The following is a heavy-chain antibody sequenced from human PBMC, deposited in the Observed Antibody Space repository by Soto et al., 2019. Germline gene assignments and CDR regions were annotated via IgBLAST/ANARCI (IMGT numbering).Heavy chain of an antibody. CDR2: IYYSGST. Sequence: SETLSLTCAVYGGSISSYYWSWIRQPPGKGLEWIGYIYYSGSTNYNPSLKSRVTISVDTSKNQFSLKLSSVTAADTAVYYCGRGQGSYLFDYWGQGTLVTVSS. CDR3: GRGQGSYLFDY. V-gene: IGHV4-59*01. CDR1: GGSISSYY. J-gene: IGHJ4*02. D-gene: IGHD1-26*01.